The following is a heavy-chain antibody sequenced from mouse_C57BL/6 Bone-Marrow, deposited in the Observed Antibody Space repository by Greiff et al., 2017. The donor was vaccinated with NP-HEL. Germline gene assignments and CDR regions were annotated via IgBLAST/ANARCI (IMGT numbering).Heavy chain of an antibody. CDR2: ISNGGGST. CDR1: GFTFSDYY. V-gene: IGHV5-12*01. Sequence: EVKLQESGGGLVQPGGSLKLSCAASGFTFSDYYMYWVRQTPEKRLEWVAYISNGGGSTYYPDTVKGRFTISRDNAKNTLYLQMSRLKSEDTAMYYCASPAFYYAMDYWGQGTSVTVSS. J-gene: IGHJ4*01. CDR3: ASPAFYYAMDY.